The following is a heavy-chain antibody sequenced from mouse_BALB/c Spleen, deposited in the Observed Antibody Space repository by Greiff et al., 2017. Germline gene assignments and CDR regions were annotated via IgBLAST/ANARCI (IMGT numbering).Heavy chain of an antibody. CDR2: ISSGGSYT. V-gene: IGHV5-6*01. CDR1: GFTFSSYG. J-gene: IGHJ3*01. Sequence: DVQLQESGGDLVKPGGSLKLSCAASGFTFSSYGMSWVRQTPDKRLEWVATISSGGSYTYYPDSVKWRFTISRDNAKNTLYLQMSSLKSEDTAMYYCARQGEKSGYDYGFAYWGQGTLVTVSA. D-gene: IGHD2-4*01. CDR3: ARQGEKSGYDYGFAY.